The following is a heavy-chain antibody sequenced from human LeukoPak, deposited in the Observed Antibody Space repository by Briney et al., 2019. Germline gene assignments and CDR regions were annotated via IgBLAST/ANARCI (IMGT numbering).Heavy chain of an antibody. CDR1: GGSISSSNW. D-gene: IGHD4-17*01. J-gene: IGHJ4*02. CDR3: ARSYGDYGLGYYYFDY. V-gene: IGHV4-4*02. CDR2: IYHSGST. Sequence: SGTLSLTCAVSGGSISSSNWWSWVRQPPGKGLEWIGEIYHSGSTNYNPSLKSRVTISVDKSKNQFSLKLSSVTAADTAVYYCARSYGDYGLGYYYFDYWGQGTLVTASS.